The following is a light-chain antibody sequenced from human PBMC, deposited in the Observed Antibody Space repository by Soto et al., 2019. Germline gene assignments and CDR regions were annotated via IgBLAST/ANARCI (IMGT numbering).Light chain of an antibody. CDR3: QSYDSSLSGYV. Sequence: QSVLTQPPSVSEAPGQRVTISCTGRSSNIGAGYEAHWYQQVPGTAPKLLIYENNNRPSGVPDRFSGSKSGTSASLAITGLQAENEAEYYSQSYDSSLSGYVFGTGTKLTVL. CDR2: ENN. CDR1: SSNIGAGYE. V-gene: IGLV1-40*01. J-gene: IGLJ1*01.